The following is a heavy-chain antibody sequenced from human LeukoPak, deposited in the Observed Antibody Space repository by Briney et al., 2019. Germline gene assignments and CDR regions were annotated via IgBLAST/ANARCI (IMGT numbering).Heavy chain of an antibody. J-gene: IGHJ5*02. V-gene: IGHV1-18*01. CDR3: ATSAKNDCDSWSGYSNWFDH. CDR2: ISAYNGNT. CDR1: GYTFLNYG. D-gene: IGHD3-3*01. Sequence: EASVTVSFMASGYTFLNYGIAWVRQAPGQGLEGMGCISAYNGNTNYARKLQGRVTMTTDTSSSTAYMELRRLRSDDTAVYYCATSAKNDCDSWSGYSNWFDHWGQGTLVTVSS.